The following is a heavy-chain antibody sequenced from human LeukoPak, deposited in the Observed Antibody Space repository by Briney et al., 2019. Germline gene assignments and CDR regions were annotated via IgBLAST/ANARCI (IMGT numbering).Heavy chain of an antibody. CDR1: GFSFGGYA. V-gene: IGHV3-9*01. D-gene: IGHD2-21*02. CDR3: VKSGGYATAIRYFDL. CDR2: ISWNSGDI. J-gene: IGHJ2*01. Sequence: GRSLRLSCAASGFSFGGYALHWVRQAPGKGLERVASISWNSGDIVHADSVKGRFTISRDNAKNSLYLQMDSLRTEDTALYYCVKSGGYATAIRYFDLWGRGTLVTVSS.